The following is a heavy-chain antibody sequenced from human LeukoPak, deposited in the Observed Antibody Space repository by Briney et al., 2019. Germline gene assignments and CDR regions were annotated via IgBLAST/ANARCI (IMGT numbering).Heavy chain of an antibody. D-gene: IGHD3-22*01. J-gene: IGHJ4*02. Sequence: GGSLRLSCAASGFTFSDYYMSWIRQAPGKGLEWVSYISSSGSTIYYADSVKGRFTISRDNAKNSLYLQMNSLRAEDTAVYYCAKPTDYYDTSGPFDCWGQGTLVTVSS. CDR2: ISSSGSTI. V-gene: IGHV3-11*04. CDR1: GFTFSDYY. CDR3: AKPTDYYDTSGPFDC.